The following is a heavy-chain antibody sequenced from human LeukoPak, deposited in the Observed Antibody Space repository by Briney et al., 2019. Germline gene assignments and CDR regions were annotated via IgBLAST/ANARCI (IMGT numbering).Heavy chain of an antibody. D-gene: IGHD6-19*01. CDR2: ISSGAGTT. Sequence: SGGSLRLSCAASGFTFSSYAMIWVRQVPGKRLEWVSAISSGAGTTGYADSVKGRFTISRVNSKSTIYLQMNSLRAEDTAIYYCANDLEQSYSGWSTSYDAWGQGTLVTVSS. CDR1: GFTFSSYA. J-gene: IGHJ5*02. CDR3: ANDLEQSYSGWSTSYDA. V-gene: IGHV3-23*01.